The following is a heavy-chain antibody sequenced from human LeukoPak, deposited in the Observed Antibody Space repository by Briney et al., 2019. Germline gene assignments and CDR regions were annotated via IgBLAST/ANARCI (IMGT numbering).Heavy chain of an antibody. V-gene: IGHV3-23*01. Sequence: PGGSLRLSCAASGFTFSSYAMSWVRQAPGKGLEWVSAISGSGGSTYYADSVRGRFTISRDNSQNTLYLQMNNLRAEDTAMYYCAKGMRHCDSTSCYSFHPPDYWGQGTLVTVSS. CDR2: ISGSGGST. CDR3: AKGMRHCDSTSCYSFHPPDY. D-gene: IGHD2-2*02. J-gene: IGHJ4*02. CDR1: GFTFSSYA.